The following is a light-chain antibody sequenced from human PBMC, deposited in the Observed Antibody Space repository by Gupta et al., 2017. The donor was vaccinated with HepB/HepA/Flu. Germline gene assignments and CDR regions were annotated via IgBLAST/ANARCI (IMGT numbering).Light chain of an antibody. CDR3: RQLNSFPLT. J-gene: IGKJ4*01. CDR1: QGMNNY. Sequence: DIQFTQSPSFLSASVGDRVTITCRASQGMNNYLVWYQQKPGKAPKLLIYAASTLQSGVPSRFSGSGSGTEFTLTISSLQPEDFATYYCRQLNSFPLTFGGGTKVEIK. CDR2: AAS. V-gene: IGKV1-9*01.